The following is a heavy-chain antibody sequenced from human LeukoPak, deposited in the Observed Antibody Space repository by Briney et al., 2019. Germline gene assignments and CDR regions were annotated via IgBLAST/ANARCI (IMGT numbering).Heavy chain of an antibody. V-gene: IGHV1-18*01. CDR3: ARDPPYCSSTSCYFPFDY. CDR1: GYTFTSYG. Sequence: ASVEVSCKASGYTFTSYGISWVRQAPGQGLEWMGWISAYNGNTNYAQKLQGRVTMTTDTSTSTAYMELRSLRSDDTAVYYCARDPPYCSSTSCYFPFDYWGQGTLVTVSS. CDR2: ISAYNGNT. J-gene: IGHJ4*02. D-gene: IGHD2-2*01.